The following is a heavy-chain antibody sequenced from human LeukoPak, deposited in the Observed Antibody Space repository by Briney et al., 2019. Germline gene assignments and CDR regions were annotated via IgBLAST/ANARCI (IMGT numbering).Heavy chain of an antibody. CDR1: GFTFSSCW. CDR2: IKQDGSEK. CDR3: ARDYYYGSGRLGYMDV. D-gene: IGHD3-10*01. J-gene: IGHJ6*03. V-gene: IGHV3-7*01. Sequence: GGSLRLSCAASGFTFSSCWMSWVRQAPGKGLEWVANIKQDGSEKYYVDSVKGRFTISRDNAKNSLYLQMNSLRAEDTAVYYCARDYYYGSGRLGYMDVWGKGTTVTVSS.